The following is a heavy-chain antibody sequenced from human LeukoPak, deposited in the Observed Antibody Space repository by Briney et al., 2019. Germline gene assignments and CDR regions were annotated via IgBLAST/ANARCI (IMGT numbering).Heavy chain of an antibody. D-gene: IGHD1-26*01. V-gene: IGHV1-24*01. CDR3: ATLRVGATTTSFDY. CDR2: FDPEDGET. J-gene: IGHJ4*02. CDR1: GYTFTELS. Sequence: GASVKVSCKVSGYTFTELSMHWVRQAPGKGLEWMGGFDPEDGETIYAQKFQGRVTMTEDTSTDTAYMELSSLRSEDTAVYYCATLRVGATTTSFDYWGQGTLVTVSS.